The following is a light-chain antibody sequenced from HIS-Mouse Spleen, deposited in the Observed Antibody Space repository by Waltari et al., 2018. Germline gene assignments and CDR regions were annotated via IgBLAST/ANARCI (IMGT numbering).Light chain of an antibody. J-gene: IGLJ3*02. CDR2: EGS. V-gene: IGLV2-23*01. CDR3: CSYAGSSTWV. CDR1: SSDVGGYNL. Sequence: QSALTQPASVSGSPGPSLTISCPGTSSDVGGYNLVSWYQQHPGKAPKLMIYEGSKRPSGVSNRFSGSKSGNTASLTISGLQAEDEADYYCCSYAGSSTWVFGGGTKLTVL.